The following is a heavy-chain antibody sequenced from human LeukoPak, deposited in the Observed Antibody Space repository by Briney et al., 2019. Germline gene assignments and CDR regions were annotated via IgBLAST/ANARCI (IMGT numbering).Heavy chain of an antibody. Sequence: PGGSLRLSRAASGFTFSSYAMSWVRQAPGKGLEWVSAISGSGGSTYYADSVKGRFTISRDNSKNTLYLQMNSLRAEDTAVYYCAKETYSSSSYMRNDAFDIWGQGTMVTVSS. CDR2: ISGSGGST. CDR3: AKETYSSSSYMRNDAFDI. V-gene: IGHV3-23*01. J-gene: IGHJ3*02. CDR1: GFTFSSYA. D-gene: IGHD6-6*01.